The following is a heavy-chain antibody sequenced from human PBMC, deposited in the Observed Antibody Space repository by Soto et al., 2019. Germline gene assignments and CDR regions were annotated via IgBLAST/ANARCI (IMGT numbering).Heavy chain of an antibody. V-gene: IGHV4-39*01. CDR1: GGSISSSSYY. D-gene: IGHD3-22*01. Sequence: SETLSLTCTVSGGSISSSSYYWGWIRQPPGKGLEWIGSIYYSGSTYYNPSLKSRVTISVDTSKNQFSLKLSSVTAADTAVYYCARHVGYDSSGYYIDYWGQGTLVTVS. CDR3: ARHVGYDSSGYYIDY. CDR2: IYYSGST. J-gene: IGHJ4*02.